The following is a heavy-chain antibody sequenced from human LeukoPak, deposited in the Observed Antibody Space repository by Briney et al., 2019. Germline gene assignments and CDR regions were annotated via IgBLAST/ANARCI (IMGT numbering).Heavy chain of an antibody. V-gene: IGHV3-23*01. CDR3: ARGDCKSTSCSYYYYYMDV. Sequence: GGSLRLSCAASGMTFNSYAMSWVRQAQGKGLEWLSGISGSGGFTYYADSVKGRFTISRDNSKNTLYLQMNSLRAEDTAVHYCARGDCKSTSCSYYYYYMDVWGKGTTVTVSS. J-gene: IGHJ6*03. CDR2: ISGSGGFT. D-gene: IGHD2-2*01. CDR1: GMTFNSYA.